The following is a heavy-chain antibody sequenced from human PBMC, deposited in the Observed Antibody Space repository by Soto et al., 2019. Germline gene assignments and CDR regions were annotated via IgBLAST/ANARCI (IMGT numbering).Heavy chain of an antibody. J-gene: IGHJ3*02. CDR3: AKAIWGWALDI. D-gene: IGHD7-27*01. CDR1: GDSIGSGGYF. V-gene: IGHV4-31*03. CDR2: IYHSGST. Sequence: QVQLQESGPGLVKPSQTLSLTCTVSGDSIGSGGYFWSWIRQHPGKGLEWIGYIYHSGSTYYNPSLKSRVNISVDTSKNPCSLKLSSVAAADTAVYYCAKAIWGWALDIWGQGTMVTVSS.